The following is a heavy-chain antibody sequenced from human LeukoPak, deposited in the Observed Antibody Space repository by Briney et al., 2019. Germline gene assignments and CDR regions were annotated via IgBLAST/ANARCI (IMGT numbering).Heavy chain of an antibody. CDR3: ARLETSVVAAIDY. Sequence: GGSLRLSCAASGFTFSDYYMSWIRQAPGKGLEWVSYISSSGSTIYYADSVKGRFTISRDNAKNSLYLQMNSLRAEDTAVYYCARLETSVVAAIDYWGQGTLVTVSS. CDR1: GFTFSDYY. CDR2: ISSSGSTI. D-gene: IGHD2-15*01. J-gene: IGHJ4*02. V-gene: IGHV3-11*04.